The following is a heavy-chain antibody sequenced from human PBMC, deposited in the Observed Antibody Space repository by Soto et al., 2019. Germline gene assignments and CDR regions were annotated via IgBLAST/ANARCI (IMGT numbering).Heavy chain of an antibody. Sequence: EVQLVESGGGLVKPGGSLRLSCAASGFTFSSYSMNWVRQAPGKGLEWVSSISSSSSYIYYADSVKGRFTISRDNAKNSLYLQMNSLRAEDTAVYYCARSVATVTYYFDYWGQGTLVTVSS. V-gene: IGHV3-21*01. CDR3: ARSVATVTYYFDY. J-gene: IGHJ4*02. CDR2: ISSSSSYI. D-gene: IGHD4-17*01. CDR1: GFTFSSYS.